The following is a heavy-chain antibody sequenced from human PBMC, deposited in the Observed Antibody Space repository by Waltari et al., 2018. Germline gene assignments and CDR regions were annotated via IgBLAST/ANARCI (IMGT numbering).Heavy chain of an antibody. J-gene: IGHJ4*02. CDR1: GSTFSADY. V-gene: IGHV1-2*02. D-gene: IGHD4-4*01. CDR3: AREGSQLTTVFDF. CDR2: INPRIGET. Sequence: LVQSAAEVKKPGASVRVSCQTPGSTFSADYIHWVRQAPGQGLEWMGWINPRIGETKKTQTFHGRVTLTRDTSINTAYMELSSLKFDDTAVYYCAREGSQLTTVFDFWGQGTLVIVSS.